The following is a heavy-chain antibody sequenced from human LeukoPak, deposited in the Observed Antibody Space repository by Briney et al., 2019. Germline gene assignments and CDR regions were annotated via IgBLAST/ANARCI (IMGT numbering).Heavy chain of an antibody. J-gene: IGHJ4*02. CDR3: ARAGYCSGGSCYGSDY. CDR2: IWYDGSIQ. V-gene: IGHV3-33*08. D-gene: IGHD2-15*01. Sequence: GGSLRLSCAASQFSFSRYSMNWVRQAPGKGLEWVAAIWYDGSIQYYADSVKGRFTISRDNSKNTLYLQMDSLRAEDTAVYYCARAGYCSGGSCYGSDYWGQGTLVSVSS. CDR1: QFSFSRYS.